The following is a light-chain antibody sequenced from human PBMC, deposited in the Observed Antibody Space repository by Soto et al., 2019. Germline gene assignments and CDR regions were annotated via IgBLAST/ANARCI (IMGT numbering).Light chain of an antibody. V-gene: IGKV3-11*01. J-gene: IGKJ4*01. CDR1: QSVGTY. Sequence: EIVLTQSPATLSLSPGERATLSCRASQSVGTYFAWYQQKPGQAPRLLIYDSSNRATGIPARFSGSGSGTDFTLTISCLEPEDFAVYYCHQRSDWPPTFGGGTKVEIK. CDR3: HQRSDWPPT. CDR2: DSS.